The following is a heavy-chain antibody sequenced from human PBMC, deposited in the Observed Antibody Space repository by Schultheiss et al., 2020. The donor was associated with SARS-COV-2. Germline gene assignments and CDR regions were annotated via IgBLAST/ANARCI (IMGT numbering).Heavy chain of an antibody. J-gene: IGHJ6*03. V-gene: IGHV3-19*01. CDR1: GFTFSSYA. D-gene: IGHD3-10*01. CDR3: ARLSGLSPEDYYFYMDV. CDR2: VSWNGSRT. Sequence: GGSLRLSCAASGFTFSSYAMHWVRQAPGKGLEWVSGVSWNGSRTHYADSVKGRFTISRHNSKNTLYLQMNSLRAEDTAVYYCARLSGLSPEDYYFYMDVWGKGTTVTVSS.